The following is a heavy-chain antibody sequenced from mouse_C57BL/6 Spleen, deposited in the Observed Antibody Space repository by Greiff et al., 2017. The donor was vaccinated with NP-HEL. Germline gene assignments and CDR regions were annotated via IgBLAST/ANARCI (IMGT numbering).Heavy chain of an antibody. CDR2: INPNNGGT. CDR1: GYTFTDYN. J-gene: IGHJ3*01. CDR3: ASNYYGSSWFAY. V-gene: IGHV1-22*01. Sequence: EVQLQQSGPELVKPGASVKMSCKASGYTFTDYNMHWVKQSHGKSLERIGYINPNNGGTSYNQKFKGKATLTVNKSSSTAYMELRSLTSEDSAVYYCASNYYGSSWFAYWGQGTLVTVSA. D-gene: IGHD1-1*01.